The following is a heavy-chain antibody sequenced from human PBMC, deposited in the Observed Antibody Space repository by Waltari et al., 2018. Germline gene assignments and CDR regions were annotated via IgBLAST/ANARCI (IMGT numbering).Heavy chain of an antibody. CDR3: ARDARDFWKGYYFDY. CDR1: GYTFTGYY. V-gene: IGHV1-2*04. J-gene: IGHJ4*02. CDR2: INPNSGGT. Sequence: QVQLVQSGAEVKKPGASVKVSCKASGYTFTGYYIHWVRQAPGQGLEWMGWINPNSGGTNYAQKFQGWVTMTRDTSISTAYMELSRLRSDDTAVYYCARDARDFWKGYYFDYWGQGTLVTVSS. D-gene: IGHD3-3*01.